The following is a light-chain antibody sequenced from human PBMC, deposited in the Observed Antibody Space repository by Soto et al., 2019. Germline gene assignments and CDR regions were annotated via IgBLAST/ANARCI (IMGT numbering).Light chain of an antibody. CDR2: LAS. V-gene: IGKV1-17*01. CDR3: LLHNGYPPV. CDR1: QHITND. J-gene: IGKJ2*01. Sequence: DIQMTQSPSSLSASVGDTVTITCRASQHITNDCAWYQQKAGRAPKCLILLASRLQTGVPSRFSRSGSGTEVTLAFGSLQPEDFATYCCLLHNGYPPVFGLGTKVEIK.